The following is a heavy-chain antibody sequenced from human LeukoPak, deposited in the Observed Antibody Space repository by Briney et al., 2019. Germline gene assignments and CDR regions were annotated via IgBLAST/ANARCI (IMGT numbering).Heavy chain of an antibody. Sequence: SETLSLTCTVSGGAISSGGYYWSWIRQHPGKGLEWLGYIYYSGSTYYNPSLKSRVTISVDTSKNQFSLKLSSVTAADTAVYYCARESSGYDWQWFDPWGQGTLVTVSS. J-gene: IGHJ5*02. CDR3: ARESSGYDWQWFDP. CDR1: GGAISSGGYY. CDR2: IYYSGST. V-gene: IGHV4-31*03. D-gene: IGHD5-12*01.